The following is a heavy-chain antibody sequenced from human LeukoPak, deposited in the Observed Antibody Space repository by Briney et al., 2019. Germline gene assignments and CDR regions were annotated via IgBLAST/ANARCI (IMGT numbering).Heavy chain of an antibody. D-gene: IGHD3-10*01. CDR2: IYYSGST. V-gene: IGHV4-59*12. CDR1: GDSITSYY. CDR3: ARARYYYGSGSYYWFDP. J-gene: IGHJ5*02. Sequence: SETLSLTCTVSGDSITSYYWNWIRQPPGKGLEWIGFIYYSGSTNYNPSLKSRVTISVDTSKNQFSLKLSSVTAADTAVYYCARARYYYGSGSYYWFDPWGQGTLVTVSS.